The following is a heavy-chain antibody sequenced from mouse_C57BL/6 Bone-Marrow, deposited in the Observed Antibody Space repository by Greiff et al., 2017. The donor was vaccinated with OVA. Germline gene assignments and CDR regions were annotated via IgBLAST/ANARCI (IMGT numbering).Heavy chain of an antibody. Sequence: QVQLQQSDAELVKPGASVKISCKVSGYTFTDHTIHWMKQRPEQGLEWIGYIYPRDGSTKYNEKFKGKATLTVDKSSSTAYMQLSSLTSEDSAVYYCARPYYGSTGDYAMDYWGQGTSVTVSS. CDR1: GYTFTDHT. V-gene: IGHV1-78*01. J-gene: IGHJ4*01. CDR3: ARPYYGSTGDYAMDY. D-gene: IGHD1-1*01. CDR2: IYPRDGST.